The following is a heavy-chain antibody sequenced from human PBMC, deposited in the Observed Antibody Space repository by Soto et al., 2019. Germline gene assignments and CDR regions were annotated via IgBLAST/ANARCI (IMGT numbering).Heavy chain of an antibody. CDR2: ISGSGGST. CDR3: AEGRAWIEVAGPFDY. CDR1: GVTFSSYS. V-gene: IGHV3-23*01. Sequence: GSLRRSCAASGVTFSSYSMIWVLQAPGKGLEWVSAISGSGGSTYYADSVKGRFTISRDNSKNTLYLQMNSLRAEDTAVYYCAEGRAWIEVAGPFDYWGQGTMVTVSS. D-gene: IGHD6-19*01. J-gene: IGHJ4*02.